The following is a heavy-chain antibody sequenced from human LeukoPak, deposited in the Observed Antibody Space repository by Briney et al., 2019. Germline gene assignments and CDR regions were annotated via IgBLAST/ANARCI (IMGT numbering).Heavy chain of an antibody. J-gene: IGHJ4*02. D-gene: IGHD6-13*01. V-gene: IGHV3-23*01. Sequence: GGSLRLSCAASGFTFSSYAMSWVRQAPGKGLEWVSAISGSGGSTYYADSVKGRFTISRDNSKSTLYLQMNSLRAEDTAVYYCARGKQQLSTRRELDYWGQGTLVTVSS. CDR3: ARGKQQLSTRRELDY. CDR1: GFTFSSYA. CDR2: ISGSGGST.